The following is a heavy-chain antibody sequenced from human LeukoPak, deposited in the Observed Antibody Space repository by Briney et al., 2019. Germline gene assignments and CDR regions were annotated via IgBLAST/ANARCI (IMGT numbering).Heavy chain of an antibody. CDR1: GFTFSTYS. J-gene: IGHJ4*02. CDR2: ISSRSSDI. V-gene: IGHV3-48*02. Sequence: GGSLRLSCAASGFTFSTYSMNWVRQAPGKGLEWVSYISSRSSDIYYADSVKGRFTISRDNAKNSLYLQINSLRDEDTAVYYCATKGRGYSGYDFSFDSWGQGTLVTVSS. CDR3: ATKGRGYSGYDFSFDS. D-gene: IGHD5-12*01.